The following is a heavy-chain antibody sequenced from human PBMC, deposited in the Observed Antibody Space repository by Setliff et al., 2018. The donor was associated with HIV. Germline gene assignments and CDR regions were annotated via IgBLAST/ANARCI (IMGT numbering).Heavy chain of an antibody. CDR2: IYDSGAT. CDR3: ARDRHYYGSGSYGP. Sequence: TSETLSLTCTVSGGSFNNYHWSWIRQPAGKGLEWIWRIYDSGATNYKPSLKSRVTMSIDKSNNQFSLYLTSVTAADTAIYYCARDRHYYGSGSYGPWGQGILVTVSS. J-gene: IGHJ5*02. D-gene: IGHD3-10*01. V-gene: IGHV4-4*07. CDR1: GGSFNNYH.